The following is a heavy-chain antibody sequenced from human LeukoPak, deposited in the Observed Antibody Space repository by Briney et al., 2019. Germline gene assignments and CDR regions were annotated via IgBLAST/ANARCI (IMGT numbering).Heavy chain of an antibody. Sequence: GGSLRLPCAASGFTFSSYAMSWVRQAPGKGLEWVSAISGSGGNTYYADSVKGRFTISRDNSKNTLYLQMNSLRAEDTAVYYCAKVPKQWLGYYLDYWGQGTLVTVSS. CDR3: AKVPKQWLGYYLDY. CDR2: ISGSGGNT. J-gene: IGHJ4*02. CDR1: GFTFSSYA. V-gene: IGHV3-23*01. D-gene: IGHD6-19*01.